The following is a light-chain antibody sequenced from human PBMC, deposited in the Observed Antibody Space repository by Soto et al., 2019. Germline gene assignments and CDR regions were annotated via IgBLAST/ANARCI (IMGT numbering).Light chain of an antibody. CDR3: QQYNSYPLT. CDR1: QTISSW. Sequence: DIQMTQSPSTLSASVGDRVSSTCRASQTISSWLAWYQQKPGQAPKLLIYKASSLESAVPSRFSGSGSGTEFTLTISGLQPDDFATYYCQQYNSYPLTFGGGAKVDIK. V-gene: IGKV1-5*03. J-gene: IGKJ4*01. CDR2: KAS.